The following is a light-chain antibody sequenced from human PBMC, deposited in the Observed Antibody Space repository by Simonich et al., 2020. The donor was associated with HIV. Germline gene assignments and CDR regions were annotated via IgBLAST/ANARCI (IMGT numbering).Light chain of an antibody. V-gene: IGLV2-11*01. Sequence: QSALTQPRSVSGSPGQSFTISCTGTSSDVGSYNYVSWYQQHPGKAPKLMIYDVSKRPAGVPERFSGSKSGNTASLTISGLQAEDEGDYYCCSYEGIYTFWVFGGGTKLTVL. CDR1: SSDVGSYNY. J-gene: IGLJ3*02. CDR3: CSYEGIYTFWV. CDR2: DVS.